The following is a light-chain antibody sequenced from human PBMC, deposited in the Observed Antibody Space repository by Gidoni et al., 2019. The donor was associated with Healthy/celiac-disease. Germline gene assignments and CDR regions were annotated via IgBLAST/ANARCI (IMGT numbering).Light chain of an antibody. CDR1: SSDVGSYNL. Sequence: QSALTQPASVSGSPGQSITISCTGTSSDVGSYNLVSWYQQHTGKAPKLMIYEGSKRPSGVSNRFSGSKSGNTASLTISGLQAEDEADYYCCSYAGSSTSYVFGTGTKVTVL. J-gene: IGLJ1*01. CDR2: EGS. V-gene: IGLV2-23*01. CDR3: CSYAGSSTSYV.